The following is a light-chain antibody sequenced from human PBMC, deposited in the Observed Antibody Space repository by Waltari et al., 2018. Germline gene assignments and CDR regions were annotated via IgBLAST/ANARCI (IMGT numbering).Light chain of an antibody. Sequence: QSVLTQPPSVSGAPRQRVTISCTGSSFNIGTSYDVHWYQQLPGAAPKLLIYNNNNRPSGVPDRFLGSTSGTSASLTITGLQPEDEADYYCQSYDSTLGGWGVFGGGTKLTVL. V-gene: IGLV1-40*01. J-gene: IGLJ2*01. CDR3: QSYDSTLGGWGV. CDR2: NNN. CDR1: SFNIGTSYD.